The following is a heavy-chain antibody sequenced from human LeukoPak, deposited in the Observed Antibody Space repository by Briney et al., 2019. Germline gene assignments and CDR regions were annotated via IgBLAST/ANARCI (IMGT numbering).Heavy chain of an antibody. CDR3: ARVFPNYGMDV. CDR1: GFTFSSYA. CDR2: ISYDGSNK. Sequence: GRSLRLSCAASGFTFSSYAMHWVRQAPGKGLEWVAVISYDGSNKYYADSVKGRFTISRDNSKNSVYLEMNSLRVEDTALYYCARVFPNYGMDVWGQGTTVTVSS. V-gene: IGHV3-30-3*01. D-gene: IGHD3-10*02. J-gene: IGHJ6*02.